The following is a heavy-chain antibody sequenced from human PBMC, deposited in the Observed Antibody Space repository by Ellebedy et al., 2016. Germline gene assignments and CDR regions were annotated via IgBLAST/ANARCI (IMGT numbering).Heavy chain of an antibody. CDR1: GYTFTGYY. CDR3: ARSTPLSYSGSYYYMDV. Sequence: ASVKVSXXASGYTFTGYYMHWVRQAPGQGLEWMGWISAYNGNTNYAQKLQGRVTMTTDTSTSTAYMELSSLRSEDTAVYYCARSTPLSYSGSYYYMDVWGKGTTVTVSS. CDR2: ISAYNGNT. V-gene: IGHV1-18*04. J-gene: IGHJ6*03. D-gene: IGHD1-26*01.